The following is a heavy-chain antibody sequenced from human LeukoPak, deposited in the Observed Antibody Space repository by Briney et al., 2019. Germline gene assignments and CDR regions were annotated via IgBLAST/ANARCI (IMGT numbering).Heavy chain of an antibody. CDR1: GFIFSSYT. Sequence: GGSLSLFCAASGFIFSSYTMSWVRQARWEGLEWVSIISNRGRDTFYTDSVKGRFTVSTHNCKNTLYLQINSLRAGDTAVYSCEIAMGYCAADCSRYAFDYSGRKTPLTVSS. CDR3: EIAMGYCAADCSRYAFDY. V-gene: IGHV3-23*01. J-gene: IGHJ4*01. D-gene: IGHD2-21*02. CDR2: ISNRGRDT.